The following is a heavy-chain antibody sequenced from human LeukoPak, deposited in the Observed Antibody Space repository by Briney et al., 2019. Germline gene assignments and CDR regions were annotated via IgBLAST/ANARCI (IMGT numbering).Heavy chain of an antibody. V-gene: IGHV3-33*01. CDR1: GFTFSSYG. CDR2: IWYDGSNK. Sequence: PGGSLRLSCAASGFTFSSYGMHWVRQAPGKGLEWVAVIWYDGSNKYYADSVKGRFTISRDNSKNTLYLQMNSLRAEDTAVYYCARGNYGSGSYYIYYYYGMDVWGQGTTVTVSS. D-gene: IGHD3-10*01. CDR3: ARGNYGSGSYYIYYYYGMDV. J-gene: IGHJ6*02.